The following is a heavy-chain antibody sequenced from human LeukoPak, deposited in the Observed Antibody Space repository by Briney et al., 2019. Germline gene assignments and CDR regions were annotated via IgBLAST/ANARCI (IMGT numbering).Heavy chain of an antibody. CDR3: AHRLNYYDSSGYLGLFDY. CDR2: IYWDEDK. J-gene: IGHJ4*02. Sequence: SGPTLLQPTPTLTLTFTFSGFSLGTSGGGVGWIRQPPGKALEWLSLIYWDEDKRYSPSLKSRRTITKATSKNQVLLTMTNMDPVDTATYYCAHRLNYYDSSGYLGLFDYWGQGTLVTVSS. V-gene: IGHV2-5*02. D-gene: IGHD3-22*01. CDR1: GFSLGTSGGG.